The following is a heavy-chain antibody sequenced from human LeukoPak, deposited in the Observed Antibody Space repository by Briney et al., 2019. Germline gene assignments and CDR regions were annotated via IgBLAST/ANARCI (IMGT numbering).Heavy chain of an antibody. CDR2: IIPIFGTA. CDR1: GYTFTSNY. Sequence: SVKVSCKASGYTFTSNYIHWVRQAPGQGLEWMGGIIPIFGTANYAQKFQGRVTITADESTSTAYMELSSLRSEDTAVYYCARVLGYCSGGSCYSGEYLDYYGMDVWGQGTTVTVSS. CDR3: ARVLGYCSGGSCYSGEYLDYYGMDV. J-gene: IGHJ6*02. V-gene: IGHV1-69*13. D-gene: IGHD2-15*01.